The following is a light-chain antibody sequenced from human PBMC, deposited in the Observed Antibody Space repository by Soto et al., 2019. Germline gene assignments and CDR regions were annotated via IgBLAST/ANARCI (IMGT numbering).Light chain of an antibody. CDR3: QQYNYWPT. CDR2: DAS. V-gene: IGKV3-15*01. J-gene: IGKJ1*01. CDR1: QSVSSN. Sequence: EIVMTQSPATLSVSPGERATLSCRASQSVSSNLAWYQQKPGQAPRLLIHDASTRATGIPARFSGSGSGTEFTLTISSLQSEDFAVYYCQQYNYWPTFGQGIKVEIK.